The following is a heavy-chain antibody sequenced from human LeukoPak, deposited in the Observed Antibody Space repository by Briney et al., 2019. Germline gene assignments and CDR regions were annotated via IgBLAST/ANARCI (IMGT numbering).Heavy chain of an antibody. Sequence: SETLSLTCTVSGGSISNDYWSCIRQPPGKGLEWIAYINYNWDTNYSPSLKSRATISIDTSKNQFSLKLSSVTAADTAVYYCALAERPQFDYWGQGTLVTVSS. V-gene: IGHV4-59*12. CDR1: GGSISNDY. CDR3: ALAERPQFDY. CDR2: INYNWDT. J-gene: IGHJ4*02.